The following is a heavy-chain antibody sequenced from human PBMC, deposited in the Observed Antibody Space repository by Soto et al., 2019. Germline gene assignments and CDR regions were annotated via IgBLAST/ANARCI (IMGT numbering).Heavy chain of an antibody. CDR1: GGSISSGDYY. D-gene: IGHD3-22*01. Sequence: QVQLQESGPGLVKPSQTLSLTCTVSGGSISSGDYYWSWIRQPPGKGLEWIGYIYYSGSTYYNPSLKSRLTISVDTSNNQFSLRLSSVTAADTAVYYCARVGRTSYYGSSGYNWFDPWGQGTLVTVSS. J-gene: IGHJ5*02. CDR2: IYYSGST. V-gene: IGHV4-30-4*01. CDR3: ARVGRTSYYGSSGYNWFDP.